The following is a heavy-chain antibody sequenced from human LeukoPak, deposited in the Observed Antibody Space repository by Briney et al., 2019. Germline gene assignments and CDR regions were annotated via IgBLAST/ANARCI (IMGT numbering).Heavy chain of an antibody. D-gene: IGHD5-18*01. CDR3: ASGGYSYGFDY. V-gene: IGHV4-30-2*01. Sequence: SETLSLTCTVSGGSISSGGYYWSWIRQPPGKGLEWIGYIYHNGNTYYSPSLKSRVTVSVDRSKNQLSLKLSSVTAADTAMYYCASGGYSYGFDYWGQGTLVTVSS. CDR1: GGSISSGGYY. CDR2: IYHNGNT. J-gene: IGHJ4*02.